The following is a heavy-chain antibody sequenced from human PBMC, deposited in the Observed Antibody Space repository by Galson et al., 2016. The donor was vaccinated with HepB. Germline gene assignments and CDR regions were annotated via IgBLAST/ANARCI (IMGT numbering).Heavy chain of an antibody. V-gene: IGHV2-5*01. CDR1: GFSLTSNAVG. J-gene: IGHJ4*02. CDR2: IYWNDDN. CDR3: THGSGWVFDY. D-gene: IGHD6-19*01. Sequence: PALVKPTQTLTLTCTFSGFSLTSNAVGVGWFRQPPGKAPEWLALIYWNDDNRYSTSLKSRLTLTKDTSKNQVVLTMTNMDPVDTAKYYCTHGSGWVFDYWGQGILVTVSS.